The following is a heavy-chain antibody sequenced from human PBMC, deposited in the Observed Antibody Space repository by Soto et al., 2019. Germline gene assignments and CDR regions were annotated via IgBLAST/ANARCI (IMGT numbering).Heavy chain of an antibody. CDR1: GYTFTSYG. V-gene: IGHV1-18*01. D-gene: IGHD3-10*01. CDR3: ASTPRRYYYGSGSYFPPSDYYYGMDV. Sequence: ASVKVSCKASGYTFTSYGISWVRQAPGQGLEWMGWISAYNGNTNYAQKLKGRVTMTTDTSTSTAYMELRSLRSDDTAVYYCASTPRRYYYGSGSYFPPSDYYYGMDVWGQGTTVTVSS. CDR2: ISAYNGNT. J-gene: IGHJ6*02.